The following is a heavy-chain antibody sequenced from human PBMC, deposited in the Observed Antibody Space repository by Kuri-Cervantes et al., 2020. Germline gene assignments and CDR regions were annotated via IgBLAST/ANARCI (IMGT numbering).Heavy chain of an antibody. Sequence: GGSLRLSCAASGFTFSSYSMNWVRQAPGKGLEWVSYISSSSSTIYYADSVKGRFTISRDNAKNSLYLQMNSLGDEDTALYFCAREGMTRDYWYFDLWGRGTRVTVSS. V-gene: IGHV3-48*02. J-gene: IGHJ2*01. CDR3: AREGMTRDYWYFDL. CDR1: GFTFSSYS. CDR2: ISSSSSTI.